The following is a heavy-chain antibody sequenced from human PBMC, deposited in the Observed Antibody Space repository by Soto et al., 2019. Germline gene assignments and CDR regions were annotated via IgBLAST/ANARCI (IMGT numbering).Heavy chain of an antibody. V-gene: IGHV3-23*01. CDR1: GFTFSSYA. CDR2: ISGSGGST. Sequence: EVQLLESGGGLVQPGGSLRLSCAASGFTFSSYAMSWVRQAPGKGLEWVSAISGSGGSTYYADSVKGRFTISRDNSKNMLYLQMNSLRAEDTAVYYCAKDRVGYCRGGSCTRPFDYCVQGTLVTVS. CDR3: AKDRVGYCRGGSCTRPFDY. D-gene: IGHD2-15*01. J-gene: IGHJ4*02.